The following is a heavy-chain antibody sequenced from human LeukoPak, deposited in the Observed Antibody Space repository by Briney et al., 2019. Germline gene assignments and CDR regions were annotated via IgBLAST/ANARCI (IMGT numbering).Heavy chain of an antibody. Sequence: GGSLGLSCVASEVTFSNTWMNWVRQGPGKGLEWVATIKRDGAETYYVDSVRGRFTISRDNAENSVYLRMNSLRDEDTAVYYCTRGGRNTSYYWYYWGQGTLVTVSS. CDR1: EVTFSNTW. D-gene: IGHD1-26*01. V-gene: IGHV3-7*01. J-gene: IGHJ4*02. CDR2: IKRDGAET. CDR3: TRGGRNTSYYWYY.